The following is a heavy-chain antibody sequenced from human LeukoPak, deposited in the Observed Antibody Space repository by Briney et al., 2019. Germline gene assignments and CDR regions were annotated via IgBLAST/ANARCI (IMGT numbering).Heavy chain of an antibody. Sequence: GRSLRLSCAASGFTFSSYGMHWVRQAPGKGLEWVAVISYDGRQTYYADSVKGRFTISRDNSKSTVYLQMNSLTTDDTAVYSCSKNCNTVSMLHSWGQGTLVTVSS. V-gene: IGHV3-30*18. J-gene: IGHJ4*02. D-gene: IGHD2/OR15-2a*01. CDR1: GFTFSSYG. CDR2: ISYDGRQT. CDR3: SKNCNTVSMLHS.